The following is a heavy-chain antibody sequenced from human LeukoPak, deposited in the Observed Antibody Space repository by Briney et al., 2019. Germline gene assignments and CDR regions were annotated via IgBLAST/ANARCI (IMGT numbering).Heavy chain of an antibody. D-gene: IGHD2-2*02. CDR3: ARDGEYCRSSTCYNYMDV. CDR2: ISTYNGNT. CDR1: GYTFINYG. Sequence: ASVKVSCKASGYTFINYGISWVRQAPGQGLEWMGWISTYNGNTNYPQKFRDRVTMTTDTSTTTAYMELRSLRSDDTAVYYCARDGEYCRSSTCYNYMDVWGKGTTVTVSS. V-gene: IGHV1-18*01. J-gene: IGHJ6*03.